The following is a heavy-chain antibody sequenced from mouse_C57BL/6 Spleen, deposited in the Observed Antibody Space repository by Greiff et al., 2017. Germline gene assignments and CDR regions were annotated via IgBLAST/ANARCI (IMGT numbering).Heavy chain of an antibody. Sequence: QVQLQQPGAELVMPGASVKLSCKASGYTFTSYWMHWVKQRPGQGLEWIGEIDPSDSYTNYNQKFKGKSTLTVDKSSSTAYMQLSSLTSEDSAVYYCARSVFYNGNPEDAMDYWGQGTSVTVSS. J-gene: IGHJ4*01. CDR3: ARSVFYNGNPEDAMDY. V-gene: IGHV1-69*01. CDR2: IDPSDSYT. D-gene: IGHD2-1*01. CDR1: GYTFTSYW.